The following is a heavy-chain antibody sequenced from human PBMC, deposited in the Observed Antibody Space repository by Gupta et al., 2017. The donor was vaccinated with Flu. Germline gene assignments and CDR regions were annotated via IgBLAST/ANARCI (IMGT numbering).Heavy chain of an antibody. CDR2: LSGRGASS. CDR1: GFTFSSYA. V-gene: IGHV3-23*01. J-gene: IGHJ6*02. Sequence: EVQLLESGGGLVQPGESLSLSCAASGFTFSSYAMTWVRQAPGKGLEWVSGLSGRGASSFYADSVKGRFTISRDNSKNTLYLQMNSLRAEDTAIYHCAKVSDYYALGGGMDVWGQGTTVTVSS. D-gene: IGHD3-10*01. CDR3: AKVSDYYALGGGMDV.